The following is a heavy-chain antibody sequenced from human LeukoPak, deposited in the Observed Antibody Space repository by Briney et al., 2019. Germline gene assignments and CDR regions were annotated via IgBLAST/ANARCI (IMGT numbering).Heavy chain of an antibody. Sequence: GGSLRLPCAAPGFTFSSYSMNWVRQAPGKGLEWVSSISSSSSYIYYADSVKGRFTISRDNAKNSLYLQMNSLRAEDTAVYYCAKENIVVVPAATGTTYYYYYMDVWGKGTTVTISS. CDR1: GFTFSSYS. CDR2: ISSSSSYI. J-gene: IGHJ6*03. D-gene: IGHD2-2*01. V-gene: IGHV3-21*01. CDR3: AKENIVVVPAATGTTYYYYYMDV.